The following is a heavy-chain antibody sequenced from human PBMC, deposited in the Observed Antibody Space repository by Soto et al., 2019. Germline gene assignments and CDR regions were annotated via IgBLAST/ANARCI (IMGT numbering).Heavy chain of an antibody. Sequence: ASVKVSCKASGYTFTNNDINWVRQAPGQGLEWIGWMNTNTNTTDSAEVFEGRVSLTWDSSISTAYMQLNSMKIDDTSVYYWAREVVETSSLWRGPWGQGTRVTVAS. D-gene: IGHD6-6*01. CDR2: MNTNTNTT. CDR3: AREVVETSSLWRGP. V-gene: IGHV1-8*01. CDR1: GYTFTNND. J-gene: IGHJ5*02.